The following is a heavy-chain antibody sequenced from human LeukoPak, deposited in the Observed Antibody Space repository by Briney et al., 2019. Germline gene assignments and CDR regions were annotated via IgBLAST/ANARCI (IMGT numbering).Heavy chain of an antibody. CDR3: ARVLAYCSSTSCHDY. J-gene: IGHJ4*02. Sequence: ASVKVSCKASGYTFTSYGISWVRQAPGQGLEWMGRISAYNGNTNYAQKLQGRVTMTTDTSTSTAYMELRSLRSDDTAVYYCARVLAYCSSTSCHDYWGQGTLVTVYS. D-gene: IGHD2-2*01. CDR1: GYTFTSYG. V-gene: IGHV1-18*01. CDR2: ISAYNGNT.